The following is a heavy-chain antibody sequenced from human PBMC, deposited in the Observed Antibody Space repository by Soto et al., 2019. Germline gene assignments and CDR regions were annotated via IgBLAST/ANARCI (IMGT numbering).Heavy chain of an antibody. D-gene: IGHD4-17*01. V-gene: IGHV3-33*01. Sequence: QVPLVESGGGVVQPGKSLRLSCAASGFTFSAYGMHWVRQAPGKGLEWVAVIWYDGSNKHYADSVKGRFTISRDNSKNTLYMQMTSLRAEDTAVYYCATEKAYGGHNLDYWGQGTLVTFSS. J-gene: IGHJ4*02. CDR2: IWYDGSNK. CDR3: ATEKAYGGHNLDY. CDR1: GFTFSAYG.